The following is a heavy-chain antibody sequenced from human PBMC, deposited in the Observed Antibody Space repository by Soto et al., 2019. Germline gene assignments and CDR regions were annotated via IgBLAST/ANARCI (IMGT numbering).Heavy chain of an antibody. CDR1: GFTLSNYA. V-gene: IGHV3-23*01. CDR2: ISSGGTYT. Sequence: PGGSLRLSCAASGFTLSNYAMTWVRQAPGNGLEWVSAISSGGTYTDYADSVKRRFTLSRDNSKNMVYLQMHSLRAEDTAVYHCAKESSGYTYGFDNYFDYWGQGTLGTVSS. CDR3: AKESSGYTYGFDNYFDY. D-gene: IGHD5-18*01. J-gene: IGHJ4*02.